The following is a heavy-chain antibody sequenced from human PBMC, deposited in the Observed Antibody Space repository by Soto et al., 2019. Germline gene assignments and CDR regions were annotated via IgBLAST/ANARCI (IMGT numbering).Heavy chain of an antibody. CDR3: TKQKGDRRTYNGMHV. V-gene: IGHV6-1*01. Sequence: PSQTLSLTCAISGDSVSSNSAAWNWIRQSPSRGLEWLGRAYYRSQWYYDSAVSVRSRITVIPDTSKNQFSLQLNSVTPEDTAVYYCTKQKGDRRTYNGMHVWGQGTTVTVSS. CDR2: AYYRSQWYY. J-gene: IGHJ6*02. CDR1: GDSVSSNSAA. D-gene: IGHD2-21*02.